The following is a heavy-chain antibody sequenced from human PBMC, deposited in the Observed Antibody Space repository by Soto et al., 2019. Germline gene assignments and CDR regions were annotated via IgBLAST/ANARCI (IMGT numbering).Heavy chain of an antibody. D-gene: IGHD6-6*01. CDR3: ARDPHSSSAYYYGMDV. Sequence: GGSPRLSCAASGFTFSSYGMHWVRQAPGNGLEWVAFIWYDGSNKYYADSVKGRFTISRDNSKNTLYLQMNSLGAEDTAVYYCARDPHSSSAYYYGMDVWGQGTTVTVSS. CDR2: IWYDGSNK. V-gene: IGHV3-33*01. J-gene: IGHJ6*02. CDR1: GFTFSSYG.